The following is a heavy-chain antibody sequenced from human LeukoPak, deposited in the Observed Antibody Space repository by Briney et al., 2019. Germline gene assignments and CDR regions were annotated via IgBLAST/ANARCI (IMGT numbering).Heavy chain of an antibody. J-gene: IGHJ5*02. Sequence: PSETLSLTCTVSDGSISSYYWNWIRQPPGKGLEWIGYIYYSGSTNYNPSLKSRVTISVDTSKNQFSLKLSSVTAADTAVYYCARRQVFWGIWTGKYNWFDPWGQGTLVTVSS. CDR1: DGSISSYY. CDR2: IYYSGST. CDR3: ARRQVFWGIWTGKYNWFDP. D-gene: IGHD3-16*01. V-gene: IGHV4-59*12.